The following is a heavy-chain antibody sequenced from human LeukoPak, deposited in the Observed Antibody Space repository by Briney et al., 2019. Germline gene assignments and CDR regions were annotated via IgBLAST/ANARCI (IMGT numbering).Heavy chain of an antibody. V-gene: IGHV4-59*08. J-gene: IGHJ3*02. CDR1: GASMTDYY. Sequence: SETLSLTCTVSGASMTDYYWSWIRQPPGKGLEWIAYSHYSGETKYNPSLKSRITISVDTSKNQFSLKLSSVTAADTAVYFCARQPGGTAAFDIWGQRTTVTVSA. CDR3: ARQPGGTAAFDI. CDR2: SHYSGET. D-gene: IGHD1-14*01.